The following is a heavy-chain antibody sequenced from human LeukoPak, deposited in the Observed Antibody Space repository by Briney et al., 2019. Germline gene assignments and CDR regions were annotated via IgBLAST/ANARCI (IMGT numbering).Heavy chain of an antibody. J-gene: IGHJ6*02. CDR2: VSGSGSST. Sequence: GGSLRLSCAASGFTFSDYYMNWIRQAPGKGLEWVSAVSGSGSSTYYADSVKGRFTISRASSKNTLYLQMSSLRAEDTAVYYCAKSGGPRSPYYYSGMDVWGRGTTVTVSS. V-gene: IGHV3-23*01. CDR3: AKSGGPRSPYYYSGMDV. CDR1: GFTFSDYY. D-gene: IGHD3-10*01.